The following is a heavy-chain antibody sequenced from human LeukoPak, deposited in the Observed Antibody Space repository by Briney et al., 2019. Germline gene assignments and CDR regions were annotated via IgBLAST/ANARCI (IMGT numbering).Heavy chain of an antibody. V-gene: IGHV5-51*01. CDR2: IYPGDSDT. CDR3: ARLDSSGYPYYYYYYMDV. D-gene: IGHD3-22*01. J-gene: IGHJ6*03. CDR1: GSSFTSYW. Sequence: GESLKISCKGSGSSFTSYWIGWVRQMPGKGLEWMGIIYPGDSDTRYSPSFQGQVTISADKSISTAYLQWSSLKASDTAMYYCARLDSSGYPYYYYYYMDVWGKGTTVTVSS.